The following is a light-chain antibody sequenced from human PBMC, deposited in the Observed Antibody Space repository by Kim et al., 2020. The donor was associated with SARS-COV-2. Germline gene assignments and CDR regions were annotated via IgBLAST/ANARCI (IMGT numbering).Light chain of an antibody. J-gene: IGLJ3*02. CDR2: AVS. V-gene: IGLV2-8*01. CDR1: NSDVGAYNA. Sequence: QSALTQPPSASGSLGQSVTISCTGSNSDVGAYNAVSWYQQHPGKAPKFMIYAVSKRPSGVPDRFSGSKSANTASLTVSGLQAEDEADYYCTSYAGRSGWVFGGGTKVTVL. CDR3: TSYAGRSGWV.